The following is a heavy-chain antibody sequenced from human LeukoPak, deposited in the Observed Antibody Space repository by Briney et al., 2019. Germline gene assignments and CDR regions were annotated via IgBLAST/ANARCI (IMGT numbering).Heavy chain of an antibody. CDR1: GFTFSSYS. CDR2: ISSSSNYI. Sequence: PGGSLRLSCAASGFTFSSYSMNWVRQAPGKGLEWVSSISSSSNYIYYADSVKGRFTISRDNAKNSLYLQMNSLRAEDTAVYYCARGTSCPDYWGQGTLVTVSS. J-gene: IGHJ4*02. D-gene: IGHD2-2*01. V-gene: IGHV3-21*01. CDR3: ARGTSCPDY.